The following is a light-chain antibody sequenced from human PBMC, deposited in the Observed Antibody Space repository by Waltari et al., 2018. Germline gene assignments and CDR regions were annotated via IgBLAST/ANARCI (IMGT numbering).Light chain of an antibody. CDR3: QLWDSNSDRPV. CDR2: FEN. Sequence: VLTQPPSVSVAPGEAAKITCERDNIGSERVHWYQQKSGQAPVLVIYFENDRPPGTPERFSGSSSGNTATLTISSVEAGDEADYYCQLWDSNSDRPVFGTGTKVSV. CDR1: NIGSER. J-gene: IGLJ1*01. V-gene: IGLV3-21*04.